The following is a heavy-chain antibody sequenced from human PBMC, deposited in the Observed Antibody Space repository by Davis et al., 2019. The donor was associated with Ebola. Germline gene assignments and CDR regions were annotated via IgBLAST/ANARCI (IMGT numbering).Heavy chain of an antibody. J-gene: IGHJ4*02. CDR3: ARAIVGALNFDF. CDR2: IYYNGNT. Sequence: PSETLSLTCTVSGGSISSGRYYWSWIRQLPGKGLEWIGYIYYNGNTYYNPSLKSRVTISVDTSKNQFSLKVGPVTAADTAVYYCARAIVGALNFDFWGQGILVTVSS. CDR1: GGSISSGRYY. D-gene: IGHD1-26*01. V-gene: IGHV4-31*03.